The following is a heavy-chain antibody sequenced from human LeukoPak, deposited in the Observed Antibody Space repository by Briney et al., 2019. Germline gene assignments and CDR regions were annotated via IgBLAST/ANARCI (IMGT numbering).Heavy chain of an antibody. J-gene: IGHJ4*02. V-gene: IGHV4-34*01. CDR2: INHSGST. D-gene: IGHD6-19*01. Sequence: SETLSLTCAVYGGSFSGYYWSWIRQPPGKGLEWIGEINHSGSTNYNPSLKSRVTISVDTSKNQFSLKLSSVTAAATAVYYCASQYSSFDYWGQGTLVTVSS. CDR1: GGSFSGYY. CDR3: ASQYSSFDY.